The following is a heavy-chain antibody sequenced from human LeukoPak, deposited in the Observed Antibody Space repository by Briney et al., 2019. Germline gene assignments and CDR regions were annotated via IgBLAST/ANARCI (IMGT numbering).Heavy chain of an antibody. CDR2: FCISGSA. CDR3: ARDVRAFDI. J-gene: IGHJ3*02. CDR1: GGXISSYY. V-gene: IGHV4-4*07. Sequence: SETLSLTCTVSGGXISSYYCTWIRQPAGKGLEWIGHFCISGSANYNPSLKSRVTMSVDTSKNQFSLKLRSVTAADTAVYYCARDVRAFDIWGQGTMVTVSS.